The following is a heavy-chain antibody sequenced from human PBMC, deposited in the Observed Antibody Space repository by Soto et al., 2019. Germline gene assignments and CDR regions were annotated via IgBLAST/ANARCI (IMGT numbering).Heavy chain of an antibody. CDR2: IIPIFGTA. D-gene: IGHD2-2*01. CDR3: ASYCSITSCYPPNIYSGSYYRFDY. Sequence: SVKVSCKASGGTFSSYAISWVRQAPGQGLEWMGGIIPIFGTANYAQKFQGRVTITADESTSTAYMELSSLRSEDTAVYYCASYCSITSCYPPNIYSGSYYRFDYWGQGTLVTVSS. J-gene: IGHJ4*02. CDR1: GGTFSSYA. V-gene: IGHV1-69*13.